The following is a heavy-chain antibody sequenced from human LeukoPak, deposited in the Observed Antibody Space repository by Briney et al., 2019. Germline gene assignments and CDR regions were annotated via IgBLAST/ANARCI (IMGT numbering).Heavy chain of an antibody. D-gene: IGHD6-19*01. CDR3: ATSPVTGMIYFDY. CDR2: IYSGGDT. J-gene: IGHJ4*02. V-gene: IGHV3-66*01. CDR1: GFTVSNYY. Sequence: PGGSLRLSCAASGFTVSNYYISWVRQAPGKGLEWVSVIYSGGDTYYADSVKGRFTISRDNSKNTLYLQMNNLRAEDTAVYYCATSPVTGMIYFDYWGQGTLVTVSS.